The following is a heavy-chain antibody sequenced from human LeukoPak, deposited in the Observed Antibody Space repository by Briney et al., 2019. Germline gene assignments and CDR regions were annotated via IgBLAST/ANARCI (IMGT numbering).Heavy chain of an antibody. J-gene: IGHJ4*02. Sequence: ASVKVSCKASGYSFTGYNMHWVRQAPGQGLEWMGWITPNSGATKYAQKFQGRVTLTTDTSINTAFLELIGLTSDDAAVYYCVRDAHSWNDHYWGQGTLVTVSS. CDR3: VRDAHSWNDHY. CDR2: ITPNSGAT. V-gene: IGHV1-2*02. CDR1: GYSFTGYN. D-gene: IGHD1-1*01.